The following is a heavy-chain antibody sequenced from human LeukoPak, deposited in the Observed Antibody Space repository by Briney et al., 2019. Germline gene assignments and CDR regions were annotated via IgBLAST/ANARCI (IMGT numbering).Heavy chain of an antibody. CDR1: GFTFSSNA. J-gene: IGHJ4*02. CDR3: AKESPYGSGSRNYHFHY. Sequence: PGGSLRLSCAASGFTFSSNAMSWVRQAPGKGLEWVSAISGSADRTYYADSVKGRFTISRDNSKNTLYLQMNSLRPEDTAIYYCAKESPYGSGSRNYHFHYWGQGTLVTVSS. CDR2: ISGSADRT. D-gene: IGHD3-10*01. V-gene: IGHV3-23*01.